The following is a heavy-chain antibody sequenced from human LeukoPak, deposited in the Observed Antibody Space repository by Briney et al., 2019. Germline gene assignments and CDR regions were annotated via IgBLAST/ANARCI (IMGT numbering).Heavy chain of an antibody. CDR3: AREGYSSGWYMFYGMDV. Sequence: GGSLRLSCAASGFTFSSHGMHWVRQAPGKGLEWVAVIWYDGSNKYYADSVKGRFTISRDNSKNTLYLQMNSLRAEDTAVYYCAREGYSSGWYMFYGMDVWGQGTTVTVSS. CDR2: IWYDGSNK. V-gene: IGHV3-33*01. J-gene: IGHJ6*02. D-gene: IGHD6-19*01. CDR1: GFTFSSHG.